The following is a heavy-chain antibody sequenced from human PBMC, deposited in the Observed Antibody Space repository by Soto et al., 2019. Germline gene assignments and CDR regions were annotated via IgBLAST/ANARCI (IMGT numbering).Heavy chain of an antibody. CDR2: ISYDGSNK. J-gene: IGHJ4*02. V-gene: IGHV3-30*18. Sequence: QPGGSLRLSCAASGFTFSSYGMHWVRQAPGKGLEWVAVISYDGSNKYYADSVKGRFTISRDDSKNTLYLQMNSLRAEDTAVYYCAKDGGSYYRGYFDYWGQGTLVTVSS. CDR3: AKDGGSYYRGYFDY. D-gene: IGHD1-26*01. CDR1: GFTFSSYG.